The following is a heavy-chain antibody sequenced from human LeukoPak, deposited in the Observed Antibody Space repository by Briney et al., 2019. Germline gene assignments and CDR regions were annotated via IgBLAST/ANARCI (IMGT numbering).Heavy chain of an antibody. CDR2: IYYSGST. D-gene: IGHD5-12*01. J-gene: IGHJ5*02. CDR1: GGSISSYY. CDR3: ARGGYDSKGVWWFDP. Sequence: SETLSLTCTVAGGSISSYYWSWIRQPPGKGLEWLGYIYYSGSTNYNPSLKSRVTISVDTSKNQFSLKLSSVTAADTAVYYCARGGYDSKGVWWFDPWGQGTLVTVSS. V-gene: IGHV4-59*01.